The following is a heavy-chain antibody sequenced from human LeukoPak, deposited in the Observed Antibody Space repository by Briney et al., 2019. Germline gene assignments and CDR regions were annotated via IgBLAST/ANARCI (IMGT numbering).Heavy chain of an antibody. Sequence: PGGSLRLSWAASGFTFSSYAMSWVRQAPGKGLEWVSVISGSGSITYYADSVKGRFTISRDNSKNTLYLQMNGLRAEDTAVYYCAKDVLPTIWSPHYWGQGTLVTVSS. CDR1: GFTFSSYA. CDR3: AKDVLPTIWSPHY. D-gene: IGHD2-8*01. V-gene: IGHV3-23*01. J-gene: IGHJ4*02. CDR2: ISGSGSIT.